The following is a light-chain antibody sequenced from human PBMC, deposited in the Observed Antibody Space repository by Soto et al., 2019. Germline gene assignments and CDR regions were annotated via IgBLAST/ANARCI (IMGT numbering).Light chain of an antibody. Sequence: QSALTQPPSASGSPGQSVTISCTGTSSDVGASNYVSWYQQHAGKAPKLVIYEVTKRPSGVPDRFSGSKSADTASLTVSGLQAEDEADYYCSSFASGNTGVFGGGTQLTVL. V-gene: IGLV2-8*01. CDR3: SSFASGNTGV. J-gene: IGLJ3*02. CDR2: EVT. CDR1: SSDVGASNY.